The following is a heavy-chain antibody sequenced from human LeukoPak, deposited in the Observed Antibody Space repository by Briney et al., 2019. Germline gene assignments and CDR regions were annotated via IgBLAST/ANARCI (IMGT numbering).Heavy chain of an antibody. CDR1: KFTFSHYG. D-gene: IGHD3-3*01. V-gene: IGHV3-30*18. CDR3: VKEYHSRGFGAYFDY. CDR2: ISSDGSIK. Sequence: GGSLRLSCTASKFTFSHYGMQWVRQAPGKGLEWVAVISSDGSIKVYADSVKGPFTLSRDNSINTVDLQMNSLRAEDTAVYYCVKEYHSRGFGAYFDYWGQGTLVTVSS. J-gene: IGHJ4*02.